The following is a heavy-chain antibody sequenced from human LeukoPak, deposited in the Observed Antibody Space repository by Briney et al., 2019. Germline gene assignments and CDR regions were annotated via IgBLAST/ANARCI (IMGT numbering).Heavy chain of an antibody. CDR3: ARSSGGGFDY. J-gene: IGHJ4*02. V-gene: IGHV3-21*01. CDR1: GFTFSSYS. CDR2: ISSSSSYI. D-gene: IGHD3-16*01. Sequence: PGGSLRLSCAASGFTFSSYSMNWVRQAPGKGLEWVSSISSSSSYIYYADSVKGRFTISRDNAKNTLYLQMNSLRAEDTAVYYCARSSGGGFDYWGQGTLVTVSS.